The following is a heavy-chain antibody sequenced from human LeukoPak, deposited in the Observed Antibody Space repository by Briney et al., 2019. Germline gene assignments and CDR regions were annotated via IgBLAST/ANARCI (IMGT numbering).Heavy chain of an antibody. J-gene: IGHJ4*02. Sequence: SETLSLTCTVSGYSISSGYYWGWIRQPPGKGLEWIGSIYHSGSTYYNPSLKSRVTISVDTSKNQFSLQLSSVTAADTAVYYCARRVVVPAATNFDYWGQGTLVTVSS. CDR3: ARRVVVPAATNFDY. V-gene: IGHV4-38-2*02. D-gene: IGHD2-2*01. CDR1: GYSISSGYY. CDR2: IYHSGST.